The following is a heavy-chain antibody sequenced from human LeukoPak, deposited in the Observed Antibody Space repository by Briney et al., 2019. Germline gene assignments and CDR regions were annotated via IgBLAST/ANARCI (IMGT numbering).Heavy chain of an antibody. V-gene: IGHV4-39*07. CDR1: GGSISSSSYY. CDR2: IYYSGST. Sequence: PSETLSLTCTVSGGSISSSSYYWGWIRQPPGKGLEWIGSIYYSGSTYYNPSLKSRVTISVDTSKNQFSLKLSSVTAADTAVYYCARGVKYYYDSSGFSDAFDIWGQGTMVTVSS. CDR3: ARGVKYYYDSSGFSDAFDI. D-gene: IGHD3-22*01. J-gene: IGHJ3*02.